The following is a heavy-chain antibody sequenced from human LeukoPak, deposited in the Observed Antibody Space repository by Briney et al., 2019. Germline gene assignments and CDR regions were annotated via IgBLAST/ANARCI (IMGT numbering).Heavy chain of an antibody. CDR1: GFTFSSYA. CDR3: AREVNWRFDY. CDR2: ISSNGGST. D-gene: IGHD1-1*01. Sequence: PGGSLRLSCSAVGFTFSSYAMHWVRQAPGKGLEYVSAISSNGGSTYYANSVKGRFTISRDNSKNTLYLQMGSLRGEDMAVYYCAREVNWRFDYWGQGTLVTVSS. V-gene: IGHV3-64*01. J-gene: IGHJ4*02.